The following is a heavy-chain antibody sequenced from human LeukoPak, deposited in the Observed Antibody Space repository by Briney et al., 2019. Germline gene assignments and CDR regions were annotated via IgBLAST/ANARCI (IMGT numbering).Heavy chain of an antibody. V-gene: IGHV4-59*01. Sequence: SETLSLTCTVSGGSISSYYWSWIRQPPGKGLEWIGYIYYSGSTNYNPSLKSRVTISVDTSKNQFSLKLSSVTAADTAVYYYARFADSRTWYFDLWGRGTLVTVSS. J-gene: IGHJ2*01. CDR2: IYYSGST. D-gene: IGHD3-22*01. CDR3: ARFADSRTWYFDL. CDR1: GGSISSYY.